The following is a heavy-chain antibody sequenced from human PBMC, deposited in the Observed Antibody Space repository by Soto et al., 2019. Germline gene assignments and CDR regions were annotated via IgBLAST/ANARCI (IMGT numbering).Heavy chain of an antibody. D-gene: IGHD6-19*01. CDR2: IYYSGST. Sequence: PSETLSLTCTVSGGSISRYYWSWIRQPPGKGLEWIGYIYYSGSTNYNPSLKSRVTISVDTSKNQFSLKLSSVTAADTAVYYCARDLAVAGYDAFDIWGQGTMATVSS. CDR1: GGSISRYY. CDR3: ARDLAVAGYDAFDI. V-gene: IGHV4-59*01. J-gene: IGHJ3*02.